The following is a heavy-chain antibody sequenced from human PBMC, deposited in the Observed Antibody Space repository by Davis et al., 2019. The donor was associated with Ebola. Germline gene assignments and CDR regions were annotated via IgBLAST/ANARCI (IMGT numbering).Heavy chain of an antibody. CDR1: GFTFSGSA. V-gene: IGHV3-73*01. Sequence: GESLKISCAASGFTFSGSAMHWVRQASGKGLEWVGRIRSKAKSYATAYAASVKGRFTVSRDDSKNTAYLQMNSLKTEDTAVYYCTRRREDILLVTASGRAFDIWGQGTLVTVSS. D-gene: IGHD2-21*02. CDR3: TRRREDILLVTASGRAFDI. J-gene: IGHJ3*02. CDR2: IRSKAKSYAT.